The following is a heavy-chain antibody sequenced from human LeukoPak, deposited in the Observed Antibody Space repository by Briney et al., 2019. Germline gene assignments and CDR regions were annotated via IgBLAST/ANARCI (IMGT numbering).Heavy chain of an antibody. CDR2: IYPPDSDT. CDR1: GYSFANYW. Sequence: GESLKISCKGSGYSFANYWIGWVRQMPGKGLEWMGLIYPPDSDTRYSPSFQGRVTISADKSISTAYLQWSSLKASDTAMYYCARLTSSSWHYAFDIWGQATMVTVSS. CDR3: ARLTSSSWHYAFDI. D-gene: IGHD6-13*01. V-gene: IGHV5-51*01. J-gene: IGHJ3*02.